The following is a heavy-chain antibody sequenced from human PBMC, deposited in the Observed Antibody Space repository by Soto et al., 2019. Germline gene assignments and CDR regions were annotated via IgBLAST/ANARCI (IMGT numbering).Heavy chain of an antibody. CDR1: GGSFSGYY. Sequence: XETLSLTCAVYGGSFSGYYWSWIRQPPGKGLEWIGEINHSGSTNYNPSLKSRVTISVDTSKNQFSLKLSSVTAADTAVYYCARGKSYYGSGSYSNLNWFDPWGQGTLVTVSS. D-gene: IGHD3-10*01. CDR3: ARGKSYYGSGSYSNLNWFDP. J-gene: IGHJ5*02. CDR2: INHSGST. V-gene: IGHV4-34*01.